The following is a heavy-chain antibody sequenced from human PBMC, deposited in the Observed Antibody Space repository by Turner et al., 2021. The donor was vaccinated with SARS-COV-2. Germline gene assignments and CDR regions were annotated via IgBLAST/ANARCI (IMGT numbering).Heavy chain of an antibody. CDR2: IYYSGTT. J-gene: IGHJ4*02. V-gene: IGHV4-31*03. Sequence: QVRLQESGPGLLKPSQTLSLTCTVSGGSISSGAYYWSWFRQHPGKGLEWIGYIYYSGTTYYNPSLESRVTISLDTSKNQFSLNLSSVTAADTAVYYCARTGRYGAAGDYWGQGTLVTVSS. D-gene: IGHD3-10*01. CDR3: ARTGRYGAAGDY. CDR1: GGSISSGAYY.